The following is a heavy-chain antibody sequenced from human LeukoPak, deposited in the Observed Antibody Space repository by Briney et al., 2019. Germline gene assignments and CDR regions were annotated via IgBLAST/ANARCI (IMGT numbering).Heavy chain of an antibody. V-gene: IGHV1-2*02. CDR3: ARGDRNVYHDVFDI. CDR2: INPNTGGA. Sequence: ASVKVSCKASGYTFTAYHIHWVRQAPGQGPEWMGWINPNTGGANYAQKFRDRVPMTRDTSINTVYMEVSRLTSDDTAVYYCARGDRNVYHDVFDIWGQGTMVTVSS. D-gene: IGHD2-8*01. J-gene: IGHJ3*02. CDR1: GYTFTAYH.